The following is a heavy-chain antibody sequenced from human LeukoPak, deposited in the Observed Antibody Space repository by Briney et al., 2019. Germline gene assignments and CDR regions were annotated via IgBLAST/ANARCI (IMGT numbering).Heavy chain of an antibody. CDR1: SGFIRSYY. Sequence: PSETLSLTCTVSSGFIRSYYWGWVRQPPGKGLEWIGRIYTTGTTQYNPSLKSRVTMSVDTSTNQFSLNVRSMTAADTAVYYCGRQGYTASHYFFDYWSQGTLVAVS. CDR3: GRQGYTASHYFFDY. V-gene: IGHV4-4*07. CDR2: IYTTGTT. D-gene: IGHD2-2*02. J-gene: IGHJ4*02.